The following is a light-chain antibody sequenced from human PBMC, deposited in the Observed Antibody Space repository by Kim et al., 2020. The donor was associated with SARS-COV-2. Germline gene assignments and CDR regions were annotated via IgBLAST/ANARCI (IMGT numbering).Light chain of an antibody. Sequence: PGEKATLSCRTSQSVGFTYLAWYQQKPGQAPRVLIYGASARATGIPDRFSGSGSGTDFSLTISRLEPEDFAVYYCQYYGSSPRITFGQGTRLEIK. J-gene: IGKJ5*01. CDR1: QSVGFTY. CDR2: GAS. CDR3: QYYGSSPRIT. V-gene: IGKV3-20*01.